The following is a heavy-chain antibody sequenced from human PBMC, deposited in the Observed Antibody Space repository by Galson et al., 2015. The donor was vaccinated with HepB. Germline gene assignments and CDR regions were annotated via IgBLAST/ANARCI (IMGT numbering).Heavy chain of an antibody. D-gene: IGHD2-8*01. CDR3: AREDQGYCTNGVCYRGFDY. CDR2: TSYDGSNK. CDR1: GFAFSSYA. V-gene: IGHV3-30-3*01. J-gene: IGHJ4*02. Sequence: SLRLSCAASGFAFSSYAMHWVRQAPGKGLEWVAVTSYDGSNKYYADSVKGRFTISRDNSKNTLYLQMNSLRAEDTAVYYCAREDQGYCTNGVCYRGFDYWGQGTLVTVSS.